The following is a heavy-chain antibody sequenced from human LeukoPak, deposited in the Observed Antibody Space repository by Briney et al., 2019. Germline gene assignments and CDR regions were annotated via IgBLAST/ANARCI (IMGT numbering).Heavy chain of an antibody. CDR1: GYSISSGYY. Sequence: SETLSLTCAVSGYSISSGYYWGWIRQPPGKGLEWIGYIYHSGTTYYNPSLKSRVTISVDTFENQFSLRLISVTAADTAVYYCARKGSGTYNFDYWGQGTLVTVSP. CDR3: ARKGSGTYNFDY. V-gene: IGHV4-38-2*01. CDR2: IYHSGTT. D-gene: IGHD3-10*01. J-gene: IGHJ4*02.